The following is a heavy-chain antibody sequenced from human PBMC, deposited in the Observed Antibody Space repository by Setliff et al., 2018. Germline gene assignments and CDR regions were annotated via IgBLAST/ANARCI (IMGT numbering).Heavy chain of an antibody. J-gene: IGHJ4*02. V-gene: IGHV1-18*01. CDR1: GYTFTNYG. D-gene: IGHD3-10*01. CDR3: ARINFYVSNNYYYASDY. Sequence: GASVKVSCKASGYTFTNYGITWVRQAPGQGLEWMGWINNYNTNTKYAQKLQGRVTMTTDTSTSTAYMELRSLRSDDTAVYYCARINFYVSNNYYYASDYWGQGTLVTVSS. CDR2: INNYNTNT.